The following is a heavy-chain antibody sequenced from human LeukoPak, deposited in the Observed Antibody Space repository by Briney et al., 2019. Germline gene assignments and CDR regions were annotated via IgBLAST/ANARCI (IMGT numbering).Heavy chain of an antibody. V-gene: IGHV4-39*07. CDR1: GDSISTSNSY. CDR2: IYYSGST. D-gene: IGHD2-8*01. J-gene: IGHJ6*03. CDR3: ATNGYYCMDV. Sequence: PSETLSLTCAVSGDSISTSNSYWGWIRRPPGKGLEWVGSIYYSGSTYYNPSLKSRITISVDKSQNQFSLKVNSLTAADTAVYYCATNGYYCMDVWGKGTTVTVSS.